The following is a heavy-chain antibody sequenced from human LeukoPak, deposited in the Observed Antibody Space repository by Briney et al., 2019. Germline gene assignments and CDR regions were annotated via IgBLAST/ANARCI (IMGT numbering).Heavy chain of an antibody. J-gene: IGHJ4*02. V-gene: IGHV3-23*01. D-gene: IGHD1-26*01. CDR3: ARGMSGSYDY. CDR2: ISGDGGST. CDR1: GFTFSNYA. Sequence: GGSLRLSCAASGFTFSNYAMSWVRQAPGKGLEWVSAISGDGGSTYYGDSVKGRFTISRDNAKNSLYLQMSSLRAEDTAVYYCARGMSGSYDYWGQGSLVAVSS.